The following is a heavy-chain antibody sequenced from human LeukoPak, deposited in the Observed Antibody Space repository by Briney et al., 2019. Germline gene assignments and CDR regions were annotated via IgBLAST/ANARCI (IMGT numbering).Heavy chain of an antibody. D-gene: IGHD1-26*01. CDR1: GFTFSWYW. Sequence: GGSLRLSCAVSGFTFSWYWMHWVRLAPGKGPVWVSRINSDGTSTSYADSVKGRFTISRDNAKNTLYLQMTSLRAEDTAVYYCVRGWAERSGSSFYFDYWGQGTLVTVSS. V-gene: IGHV3-74*01. CDR3: VRGWAERSGSSFYFDY. CDR2: INSDGTST. J-gene: IGHJ4*02.